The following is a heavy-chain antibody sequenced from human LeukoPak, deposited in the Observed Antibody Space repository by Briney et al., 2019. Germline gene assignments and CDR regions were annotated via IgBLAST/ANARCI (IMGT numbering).Heavy chain of an antibody. J-gene: IGHJ4*02. CDR3: ARSVGLYYYDSSGYFDS. CDR1: GFTFSSYW. CDR2: IKQDGSEK. Sequence: GGSLRLSCAASGFTFSSYWMTWVRQAPGKGLEWVANIKQDGSEKHYVDSVKGRFTISRDNAKKSLYLQMNSLRAKDTAVYYCARSVGLYYYDSSGYFDSWGQGTLVTVSS. V-gene: IGHV3-7*01. D-gene: IGHD3-22*01.